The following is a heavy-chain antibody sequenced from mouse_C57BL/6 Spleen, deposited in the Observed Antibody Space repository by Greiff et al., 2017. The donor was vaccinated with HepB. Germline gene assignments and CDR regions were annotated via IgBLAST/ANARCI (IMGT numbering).Heavy chain of an antibody. D-gene: IGHD1-1*01. CDR2: INPYNGGT. Sequence: EVQLQQSGPVLVKPGASVKMSCKASGYTFTDYYMNWVKQSHGKSLEWIGVINPYNGGTSYNQKFKGKATLTVDKSSSTAYMELNSLTSEDSAVYYCARGSTTVVATVDYWGQGTTLTVSS. J-gene: IGHJ2*01. CDR1: GYTFTDYY. CDR3: ARGSTTVVATVDY. V-gene: IGHV1-19*01.